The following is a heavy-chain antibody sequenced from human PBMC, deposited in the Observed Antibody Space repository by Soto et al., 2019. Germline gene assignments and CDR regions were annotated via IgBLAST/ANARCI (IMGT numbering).Heavy chain of an antibody. J-gene: IGHJ4*02. D-gene: IGHD6-19*01. CDR3: ARYPLDSIAVAGKFFDY. CDR1: GGSISSSNW. V-gene: IGHV4-4*02. Sequence: QVQLQESGPGLVKPSGTLSLTCAVSGGSISSSNWWSWVRQPPGKGLEWIGEFYHSGSTNYNPSLQSRVTITVDKSKNQFSLKLSCVTAADTAVYYCARYPLDSIAVAGKFFDYWGQGTLVTVSS. CDR2: FYHSGST.